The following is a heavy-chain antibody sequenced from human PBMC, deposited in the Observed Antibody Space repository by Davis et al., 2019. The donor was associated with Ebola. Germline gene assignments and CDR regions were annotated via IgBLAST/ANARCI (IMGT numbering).Heavy chain of an antibody. J-gene: IGHJ4*02. V-gene: IGHV4-31*03. D-gene: IGHD6-6*01. Sequence: SETLSLTCTVSGGSISSGGYYWSWIRQHPGKGLEWIGYIYYSGSTYYNPSLKSRVTISVDTSKNQFSLKLSSVTAADTAVYYCARRGYSSSSGFDYWGQGTLVTVSS. CDR3: ARRGYSSSSGFDY. CDR1: GGSISSGGYY. CDR2: IYYSGST.